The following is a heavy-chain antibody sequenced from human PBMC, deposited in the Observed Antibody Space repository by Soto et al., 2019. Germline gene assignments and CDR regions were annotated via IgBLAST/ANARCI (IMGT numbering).Heavy chain of an antibody. D-gene: IGHD2-8*01. CDR1: GDFISNVY. Sequence: QVQLQESGPGLVKPSETLSLTCTVSGDFISNVYWSWIRQPAGKGLESLGRISTTGRTNYHPSLQSRVAMSLDTSKNQFSLRLTALTAADTAVYFGARGMGRDFDLWGRGTLVTVFS. CDR2: ISTTGRT. V-gene: IGHV4-4*07. CDR3: ARGMGRDFDL. J-gene: IGHJ2*01.